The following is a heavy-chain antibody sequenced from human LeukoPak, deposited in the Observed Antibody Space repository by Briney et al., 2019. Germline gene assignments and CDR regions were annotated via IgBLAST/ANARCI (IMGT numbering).Heavy chain of an antibody. D-gene: IGHD2-2*01. CDR2: IGSSGGST. CDR3: ARRVPAATLDY. Sequence: GGSLRLSCAASGFNFITAAMTWVRQAPGKGLEWVSLIGSSGGSTYYADSVKGRFTISRDNSNHTLSLQMNSLRVEDTAIYYCARRVPAATLDYWGQGTLVTVSS. J-gene: IGHJ4*02. CDR1: GFNFITAA. V-gene: IGHV3-23*01.